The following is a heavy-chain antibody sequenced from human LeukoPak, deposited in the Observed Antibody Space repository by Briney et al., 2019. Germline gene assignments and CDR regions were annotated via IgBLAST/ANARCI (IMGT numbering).Heavy chain of an antibody. Sequence: SETLSLTCAVYGGSFSGYYWSWIRQPPGKGLEWIGEINHSGSTNYSPSLKSRVTISVDTSKNQFSLKLSSVTAADTAVYYCARGSSSNPQYYYYMDVWGKGTTVTVSS. CDR3: ARGSSSNPQYYYYMDV. D-gene: IGHD6-13*01. V-gene: IGHV4-34*01. CDR2: INHSGST. CDR1: GGSFSGYY. J-gene: IGHJ6*03.